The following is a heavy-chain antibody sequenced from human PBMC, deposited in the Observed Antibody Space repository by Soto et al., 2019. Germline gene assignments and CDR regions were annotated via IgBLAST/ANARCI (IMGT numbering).Heavy chain of an antibody. V-gene: IGHV4-59*08. Sequence: QVQLQESGPGLVKPSETLSLTCTVSGGSISSYYWSWIRQPPGKGLEWIGYIYYSGSTNYNPSLKLRVTISVDPSKNQFSLKLRSVTAAATAVYYCARTDCGGACYSFFDYWGQGTLVIVSS. CDR1: GGSISSYY. CDR2: IYYSGST. CDR3: ARTDCGGACYSFFDY. J-gene: IGHJ4*02. D-gene: IGHD2-21*01.